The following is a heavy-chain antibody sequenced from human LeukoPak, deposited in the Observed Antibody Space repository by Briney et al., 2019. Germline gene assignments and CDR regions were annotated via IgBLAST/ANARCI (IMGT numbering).Heavy chain of an antibody. V-gene: IGHV3-74*01. D-gene: IGHD5-18*01. CDR1: GSTFSSYW. Sequence: TGGSLRLACAASGSTFSSYWMHWVRQAPGTGLVWVSRINSDGSSTSYADSVKGRFTISRDNAKNTLYLQMNSLRAEDTAVYYCARDRPAMANYYYYYGMDVWGQGTTVTVSS. CDR3: ARDRPAMANYYYYYGMDV. J-gene: IGHJ6*02. CDR2: INSDGSST.